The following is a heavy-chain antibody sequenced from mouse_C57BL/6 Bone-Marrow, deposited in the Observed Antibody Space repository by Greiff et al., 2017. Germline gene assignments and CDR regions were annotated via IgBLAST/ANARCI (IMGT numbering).Heavy chain of an antibody. J-gene: IGHJ4*01. V-gene: IGHV1-59*01. CDR2: IDPSDSYT. Sequence: QVQLQQPGAELVRPGTSVKLSCKASGYTFTSYWMHWVKQRPGQGLEWIGVIDPSDSYTNYNQKFKGKATLTVDTSSSTAYMQLSSLTSEDSAVHYCARDDGYYHYAMDYWGQGTSVTVSS. CDR3: ARDDGYYHYAMDY. D-gene: IGHD2-3*01. CDR1: GYTFTSYW.